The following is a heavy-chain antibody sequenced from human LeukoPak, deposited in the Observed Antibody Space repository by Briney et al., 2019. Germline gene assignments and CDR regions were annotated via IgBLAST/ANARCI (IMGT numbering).Heavy chain of an antibody. J-gene: IGHJ6*04. CDR1: GGSFSGYY. CDR3: ARARFLLDLMRYFDWLYGMDV. Sequence: SETLSLTCAVYGGSFSGYYWSWIRQPPGKGLEWIGEINHSGSTNYNPSLKSRVTISVDTSKNQFSLKLSSVTAADTAVYYCARARFLLDLMRYFDWLYGMDVWGKGTTVTVSS. D-gene: IGHD3-9*01. CDR2: INHSGST. V-gene: IGHV4-34*01.